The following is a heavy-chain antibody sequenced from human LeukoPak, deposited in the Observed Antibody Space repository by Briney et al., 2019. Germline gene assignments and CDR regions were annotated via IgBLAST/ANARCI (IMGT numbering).Heavy chain of an antibody. J-gene: IGHJ4*02. CDR1: RGSISSYY. D-gene: IGHD2-15*01. V-gene: IGHV4-4*08. CDR3: ASRYCSGGSCFFDY. CDR2: IYISGTT. Sequence: PSETLSLTCTLSRGSISSYYWSWIRQPPGKGLEWIGYIYISGTTNYDPSLMSRVTMSVDTSKNQFSLKLSSVTAADTAIYHCASRYCSGGSCFFDYWGQGTLVTVSS.